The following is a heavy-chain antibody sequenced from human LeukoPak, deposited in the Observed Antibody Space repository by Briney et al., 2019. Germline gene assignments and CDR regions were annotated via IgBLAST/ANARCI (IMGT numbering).Heavy chain of an antibody. CDR2: ISGSGGST. J-gene: IGHJ4*02. D-gene: IGHD1-26*01. Sequence: PGGSLRLSCAALGFSFSTYAMSWVRQAPGKGLEWVSVISGSGGSTYYADSVKGRFTISRDNSKNTLYLQMNSLRAEDTAVYYCAKERRIVGVTIEHYFDYWGQGTLVTVSS. CDR1: GFSFSTYA. V-gene: IGHV3-23*01. CDR3: AKERRIVGVTIEHYFDY.